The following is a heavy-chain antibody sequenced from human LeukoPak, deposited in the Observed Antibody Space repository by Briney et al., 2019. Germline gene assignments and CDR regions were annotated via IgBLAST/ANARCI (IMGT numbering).Heavy chain of an antibody. CDR3: ASEFRH. J-gene: IGHJ1*01. CDR1: GGSISSYY. V-gene: IGHV4-4*07. CDR2: IYTSGTT. Sequence: SETLSLTCTVSGGSISSYYWSWIRQPAGKGLEWIGRIYTSGTTNYNPSLKSRVTMSLDSSKNQFSLKLSSVTAADTAVYYCASEFRHWGQGTLVTVSS.